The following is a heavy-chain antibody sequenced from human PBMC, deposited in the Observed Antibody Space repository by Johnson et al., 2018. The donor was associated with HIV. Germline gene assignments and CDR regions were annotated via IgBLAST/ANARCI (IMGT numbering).Heavy chain of an antibody. Sequence: MLLVESGGGVVQPGRSLRLSCAASGFTFSSYAMHWVRQAPGKGLEWVANIKQDGSEKYYVDSVKGRFTISRDNAKNSLYLQMNSLRAEDTAVYYCARTRLELSSGYYGTDAVDIWGQGTMVTVSS. CDR3: ARTRLELSSGYYGTDAVDI. CDR2: IKQDGSEK. V-gene: IGHV3-7*01. D-gene: IGHD3-22*01. J-gene: IGHJ3*02. CDR1: GFTFSSYA.